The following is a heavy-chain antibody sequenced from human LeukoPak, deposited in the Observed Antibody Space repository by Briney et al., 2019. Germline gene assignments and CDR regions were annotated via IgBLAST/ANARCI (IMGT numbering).Heavy chain of an antibody. CDR2: MDDNSGKT. Sequence: GASVKVSCKTSGYTFTSYDINWVRQATGQGLEWMGGMDDNSGKTAYAQKFLGRVTITRNTSISTAYMELSSLRSEDTAVYYCARLYYYASSGYDALDIWGQGTMVTVSS. J-gene: IGHJ3*02. CDR3: ARLYYYASSGYDALDI. CDR1: GYTFTSYD. D-gene: IGHD3-22*01. V-gene: IGHV1-8*01.